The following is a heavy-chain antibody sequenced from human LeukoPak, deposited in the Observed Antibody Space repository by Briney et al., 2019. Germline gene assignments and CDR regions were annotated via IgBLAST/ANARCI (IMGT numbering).Heavy chain of an antibody. CDR1: GFTFSSYG. CDR3: AKDRGNIAARLGAFDI. D-gene: IGHD6-6*01. V-gene: IGHV3-30*02. Sequence: GGSLRLSCAASGFTFSSYGMHWVRQAPGKGLEWVAFIRYDGSNKYYADSVKGRFTISRDNSKNTLYLQMNSLRAEDTAVYYCAKDRGNIAARLGAFDIWGQGTMVTVSS. CDR2: IRYDGSNK. J-gene: IGHJ3*02.